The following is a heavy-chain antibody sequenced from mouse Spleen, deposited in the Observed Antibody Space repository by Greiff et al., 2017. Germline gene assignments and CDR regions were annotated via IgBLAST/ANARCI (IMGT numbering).Heavy chain of an antibody. D-gene: IGHD2-1*01. J-gene: IGHJ1*01. CDR3: ARDGGNYRWYFDV. V-gene: IGHV7-3*02. CDR1: GFTFTDYY. Sequence: EVKLVESGGGLVQPGGSLRLSCATSGFTFTDYYMSWVRQPPGKALEWLGFIRNKANGYTTEYSASVKGRFTISRDNSQSILYLQMNTLRAEDSATYYCARDGGNYRWYFDVWGAGTTVTVSS. CDR2: IRNKANGYTT.